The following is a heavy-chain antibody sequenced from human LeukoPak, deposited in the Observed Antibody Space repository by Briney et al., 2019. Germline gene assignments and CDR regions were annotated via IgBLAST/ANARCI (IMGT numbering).Heavy chain of an antibody. CDR2: INSDGSST. CDR3: ARALRASYNWFDP. J-gene: IGHJ5*02. D-gene: IGHD2-2*01. CDR1: GFTFSSYW. Sequence: GGSLRLSCAASGFTFSSYWMHWVRQALGKGLVWVSRINSDGSSTSYADSVKGRFTISRDNAKNTLYLQMNSLRAEDTAVYYCARALRASYNWFDPWGQGTLVTVSS. V-gene: IGHV3-74*01.